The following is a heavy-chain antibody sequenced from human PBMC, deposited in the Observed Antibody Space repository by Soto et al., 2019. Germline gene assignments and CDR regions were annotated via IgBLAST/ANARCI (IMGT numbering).Heavy chain of an antibody. CDR3: ARLRDGYNRGVHGAFDI. Sequence: QVQLQESGPGLVKPSQTLSLTCTVSGGSISSGGYYWSWIRQHPGKGLEWIGYIYYSGSTYYNPALKSRVTISVDTSKNQFSLKLSSVTAADTAVYYCARLRDGYNRGVHGAFDIWGQGTMVTVSS. D-gene: IGHD5-12*01. CDR2: IYYSGST. V-gene: IGHV4-31*03. CDR1: GGSISSGGYY. J-gene: IGHJ3*02.